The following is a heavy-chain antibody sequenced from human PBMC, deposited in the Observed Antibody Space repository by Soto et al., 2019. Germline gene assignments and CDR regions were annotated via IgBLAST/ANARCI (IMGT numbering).Heavy chain of an antibody. CDR1: GGTFSTYG. D-gene: IGHD2-8*01. V-gene: IGHV1-69*01. Sequence: QVQLVQSGAEVKKPGSSVKVSCKTSGGTFSTYGINWVRQAPGQGLEWVGGIIPISGTASYAQRFQGRVTFTADESTSTAYIELSSLRSEDTAVYYCARVMRVYAIRGDLDYWGQGTLVPVSS. CDR3: ARVMRVYAIRGDLDY. CDR2: IIPISGTA. J-gene: IGHJ4*02.